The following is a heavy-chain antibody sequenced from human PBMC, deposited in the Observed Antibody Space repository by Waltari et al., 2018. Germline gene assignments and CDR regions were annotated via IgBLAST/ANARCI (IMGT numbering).Heavy chain of an antibody. CDR1: GYSFPRYY. J-gene: IGHJ4*02. V-gene: IGHV1-46*01. CDR3: ARDSGTYGPDY. Sequence: QAQLVQSGAEVRKPGASVKVSCKTSGYSFPRYYMYWVRKAPGQGLEWMGQINPSGDGASYAQKFQGRFSMTKDTSTSTLYMELTSLRSEDTAVYYCARDSGTYGPDYWGQGSLDTVSS. D-gene: IGHD1-26*01. CDR2: INPSGDGA.